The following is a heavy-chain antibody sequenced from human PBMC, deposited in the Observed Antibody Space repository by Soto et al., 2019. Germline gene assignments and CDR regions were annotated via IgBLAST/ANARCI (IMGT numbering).Heavy chain of an antibody. D-gene: IGHD5-18*01. J-gene: IGHJ6*02. CDR2: ISYDGSKK. Sequence: QVQLVESGGGVVQPGRSLRLSCAVSGFTFSSYGMHWVRQAPGKGLEWVAVISYDGSKKYYVDSVKGRFTISRDNSKNTLYLQMNSLIAEDTALYYCAKGIDTAMVGSPYSNYFSYGLDVWGQGTTVTVSS. CDR3: AKGIDTAMVGSPYSNYFSYGLDV. CDR1: GFTFSSYG. V-gene: IGHV3-30*18.